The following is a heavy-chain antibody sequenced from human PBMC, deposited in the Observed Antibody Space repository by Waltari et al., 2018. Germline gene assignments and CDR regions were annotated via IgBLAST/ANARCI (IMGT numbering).Heavy chain of an antibody. D-gene: IGHD2-15*01. CDR1: GGSFRSRTYY. CDR3: ARHGRVVDVVVVVAATLIDY. CDR2: IYESGSI. Sequence: QLQLQESGPGLVKPSETLSLTCTVSGGSFRSRTYYWGWIRQAPGKGLEWIGSIYESGSIYYNPSLNSRVSLSVDTSKNQFSLQLSSVTAADTAVYYCARHGRVVDVVVVVAATLIDYWGQGTLVTVSS. V-gene: IGHV4-39*01. J-gene: IGHJ4*02.